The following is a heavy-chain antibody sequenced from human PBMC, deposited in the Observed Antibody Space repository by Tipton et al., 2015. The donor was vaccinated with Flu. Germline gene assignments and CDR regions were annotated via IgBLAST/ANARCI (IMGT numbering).Heavy chain of an antibody. V-gene: IGHV4-39*07. D-gene: IGHD3-10*01. CDR1: GGSISSGSYY. CDR2: MYSSGST. J-gene: IGHJ3*01. Sequence: TLSLTCTVSGGSISSGSYYWAWIRQPPGKGLEWFGSMYSSGSTYYNPSLKSRVTISIDTSKNQFSLKLNSVTAADTAVYYCAKVSYGSGSFYSPGVDTFDVWGQGTMVTVSS. CDR3: AKVSYGSGSFYSPGVDTFDV.